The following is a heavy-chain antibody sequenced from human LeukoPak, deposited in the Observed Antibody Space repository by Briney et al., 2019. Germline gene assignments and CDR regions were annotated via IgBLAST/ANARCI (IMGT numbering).Heavy chain of an antibody. CDR3: ARSYDSSGYQSYNWFDP. J-gene: IGHJ5*02. Sequence: PSETLSLTCAVSGGSISSGGYSWSWIRQPPGKGLEWIGYIYHSGSTYYNPSLKSRVTISVDRSKNQFSLKLSSVTAADTAVYYCARSYDSSGYQSYNWFDPWGQGTLVTVSS. D-gene: IGHD3-22*01. V-gene: IGHV4-30-2*01. CDR2: IYHSGST. CDR1: GGSISSGGYS.